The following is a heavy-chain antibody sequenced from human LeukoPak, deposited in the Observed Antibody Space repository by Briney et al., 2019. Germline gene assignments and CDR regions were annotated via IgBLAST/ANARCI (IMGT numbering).Heavy chain of an antibody. CDR1: GFTLSTYW. D-gene: IGHD3-10*01. CDR3: ARDDFVRASGIDHGWFAS. CDR2: IKEDGSKK. Sequence: PGGSLRLSCAASGFTLSTYWMSWVRQAPGKGLEWVANIKEDGSKKYYGDSEKGRFSVSRDNAKNSLFLQMNSLSAEDTAVYYCARDDFVRASGIDHGWFASWGQGTRVTVSS. V-gene: IGHV3-7*03. J-gene: IGHJ5*01.